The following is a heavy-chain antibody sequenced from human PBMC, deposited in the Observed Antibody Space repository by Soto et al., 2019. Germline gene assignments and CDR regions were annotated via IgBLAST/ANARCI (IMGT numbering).Heavy chain of an antibody. V-gene: IGHV3-9*01. CDR1: GFTFDDYA. J-gene: IGHJ3*02. D-gene: IGHD2-15*01. CDR2: ISWNSGSI. CDR3: ANDMVTYCSGGSCYSGFGAFDI. Sequence: EVQLVESGGGLVQPGRSLRLSCAASGFTFDDYAMHWVRQAPGKGLEWVSGISWNSGSIGYADSVKGRFTISRDNARNFQYLQMNSLRAEDTALYYCANDMVTYCSGGSCYSGFGAFDIWGQGTMVTVSS.